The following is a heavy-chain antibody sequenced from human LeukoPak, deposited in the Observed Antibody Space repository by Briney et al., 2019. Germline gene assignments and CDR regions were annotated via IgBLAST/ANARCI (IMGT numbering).Heavy chain of an antibody. CDR2: INPDGGEE. D-gene: IGHD5-18*01. Sequence: GGSLRLSCAVSGLTLSNYWMNWVRQAPGKGLEWVANINPDGGEERYVDSVKGRFVISRDNAKNSLYLQMNSLRAEDTAVYFCARQQEQLWYDWGQGTLVTVSS. CDR3: ARQQEQLWYD. J-gene: IGHJ4*02. CDR1: GLTLSNYW. V-gene: IGHV3-7*04.